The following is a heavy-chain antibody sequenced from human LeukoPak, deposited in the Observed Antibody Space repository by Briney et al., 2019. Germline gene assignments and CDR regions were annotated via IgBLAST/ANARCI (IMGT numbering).Heavy chain of an antibody. CDR1: GGSLSDYS. V-gene: IGHV4-34*01. Sequence: SETLSLTRSVYGGSLSDYSWTGIRQPPGKGLQWSGDIYQSGRTNHNPSLMSRVILSVDTSENHISLQVSSVTAADTAVYYCARVSYSYSINDWSRTGLGAYPTKYYYYMDVWGKGTTVTV. D-gene: IGHD5-18*01. CDR2: IYQSGRT. J-gene: IGHJ6*03. CDR3: ARVSYSYSINDWSRTGLGAYPTKYYYYMDV.